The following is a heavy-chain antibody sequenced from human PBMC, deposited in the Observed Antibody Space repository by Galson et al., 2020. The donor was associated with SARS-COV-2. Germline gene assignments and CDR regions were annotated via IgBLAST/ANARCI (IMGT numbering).Heavy chain of an antibody. CDR2: IYYSGST. J-gene: IGHJ3*02. CDR3: AGARPQTMLVVVIIDAFDI. D-gene: IGHD3-22*01. CDR1: GGSISSGGYY. Sequence: SQTLSLTCTVSGGSISSGGYYWSWIRQHPGKGLEWIGFIYYSGSTYYNPSLKSRVTISVDTSKNQFSLQLSSVTAADTAVYYCAGARPQTMLVVVIIDAFDIWGQGTTATV. V-gene: IGHV4-31*03.